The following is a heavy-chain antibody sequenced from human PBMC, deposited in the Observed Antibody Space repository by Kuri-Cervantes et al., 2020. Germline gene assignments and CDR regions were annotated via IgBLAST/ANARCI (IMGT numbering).Heavy chain of an antibody. D-gene: IGHD6-19*01. CDR1: GFTFSSYA. CDR3: ARDRLRLVSDDAFDI. V-gene: IGHV3-23*01. Sequence: GESLKISCAASGFTFSSYAMSWVRQAPGKGLEWVSAISGSGGSTYYANSVKGRFTISRDNSKHTLYLQMNSLRAEDMAVYYCARDRLRLVSDDAFDIWGQGTMVTVSS. J-gene: IGHJ3*02. CDR2: ISGSGGST.